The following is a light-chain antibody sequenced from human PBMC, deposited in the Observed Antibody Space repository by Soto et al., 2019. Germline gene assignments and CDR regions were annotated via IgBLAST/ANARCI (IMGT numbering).Light chain of an antibody. Sequence: ESVLTQSPATLSVSPGERATLSCRASQSVSSNLAWYQQTPGQAPRLLIYGASTRATGIPVRFSGSASGTEFTLTISSLQSEDFTVYYCQQYNKWPLTFGQGTKV. V-gene: IGKV3-15*01. CDR1: QSVSSN. J-gene: IGKJ1*01. CDR2: GAS. CDR3: QQYNKWPLT.